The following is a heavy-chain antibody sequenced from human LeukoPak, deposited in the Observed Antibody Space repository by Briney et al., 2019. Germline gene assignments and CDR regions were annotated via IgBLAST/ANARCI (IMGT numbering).Heavy chain of an antibody. Sequence: PGGSLRLSCAASGFTFSSYAMHWVRQAPGKGLEWVAVISYDGSNKYYADSVKGRFTISRDNSKNTLYLQMNSLIAEDTAVYYCAREDIVVVPAAHYGVWGQGTLVTVSS. CDR1: GFTFSSYA. CDR2: ISYDGSNK. V-gene: IGHV3-30-3*01. J-gene: IGHJ4*02. CDR3: AREDIVVVPAAHYGV. D-gene: IGHD2-2*01.